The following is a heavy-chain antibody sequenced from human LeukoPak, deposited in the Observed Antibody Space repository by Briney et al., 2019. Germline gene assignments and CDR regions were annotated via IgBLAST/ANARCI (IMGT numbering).Heavy chain of an antibody. D-gene: IGHD2-2*01. Sequence: GGSLRLSCAASGFTFSSYWMSWVRQAPGKGLEWVANIKQDGSEKYYVDSVKGRFTISRDNAKNSLYLQMNSLRAEDTAVYYCARDLIVVVPAAIITMVRGVSPMDVWGKGTTVTVSS. V-gene: IGHV3-7*01. CDR3: ARDLIVVVPAAIITMVRGVSPMDV. CDR1: GFTFSSYW. J-gene: IGHJ6*03. CDR2: IKQDGSEK.